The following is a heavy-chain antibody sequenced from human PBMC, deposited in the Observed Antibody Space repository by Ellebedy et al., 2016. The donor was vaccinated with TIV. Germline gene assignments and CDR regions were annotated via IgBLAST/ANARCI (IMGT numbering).Heavy chain of an antibody. J-gene: IGHJ4*02. V-gene: IGHV3-33*01. Sequence: GGSLRLXXAASGFTFSSYGMHWVRQAPGKGLEWVAVIWYDGSNKYYADSVKGRFTISRDNSKNTLYLQMNSLRAEDTAVYYCARAPSPYYFDYWGQGTLVTVSS. CDR3: ARAPSPYYFDY. CDR1: GFTFSSYG. CDR2: IWYDGSNK.